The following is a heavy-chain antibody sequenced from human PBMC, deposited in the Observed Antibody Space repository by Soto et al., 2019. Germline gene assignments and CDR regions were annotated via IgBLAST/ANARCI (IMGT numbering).Heavy chain of an antibody. CDR2: IYYSGST. CDR3: ARDSPPQNRYYYGMDV. J-gene: IGHJ6*02. V-gene: IGHV4-61*01. CDR1: GGSVSSGSYY. Sequence: SETLSLTCTVSGGSVSSGSYYWSWIRQPPGKGLEWIGYIYYSGSTNYNPSLKSRVTISVDTSKNQFSLKLSSVTAADTAVYYCARDSPPQNRYYYGMDVWGQGTTVTVSS.